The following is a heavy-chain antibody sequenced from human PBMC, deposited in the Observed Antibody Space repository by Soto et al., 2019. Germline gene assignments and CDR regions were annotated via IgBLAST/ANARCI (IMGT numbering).Heavy chain of an antibody. D-gene: IGHD2-15*01. CDR2: ISYDGSNK. Sequence: QVQLVESGGGVVQPGRSLRLSCAASGFTFSSYAMHRVGQAPGKGLGWVAVISYDGSNKYYADSVKGRFTISRDNSKNTLYLQMNSLRAEDTAVYYCARDPIVVVVAAYFDIWGQGTMVTVSS. CDR3: ARDPIVVVVAAYFDI. CDR1: GFTFSSYA. V-gene: IGHV3-30-3*01. J-gene: IGHJ3*02.